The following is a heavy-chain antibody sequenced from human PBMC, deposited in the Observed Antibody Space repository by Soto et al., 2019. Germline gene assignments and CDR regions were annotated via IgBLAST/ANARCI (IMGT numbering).Heavy chain of an antibody. J-gene: IGHJ6*03. V-gene: IGHV3-23*01. CDR2: ISGRGGIT. CDR3: ARGRTNYDFWSGYEYYYYYYMDV. Sequence: PGGSLRLSCAASGFTFSSYAMSWVRQAPGKGLEWVSVISGRGGITYDADSVKGRFIISRDSSKNTLYLQMNSLRAEDTAVYYCARGRTNYDFWSGYEYYYYYYMDVWGKGTTVTVSS. D-gene: IGHD3-3*01. CDR1: GFTFSSYA.